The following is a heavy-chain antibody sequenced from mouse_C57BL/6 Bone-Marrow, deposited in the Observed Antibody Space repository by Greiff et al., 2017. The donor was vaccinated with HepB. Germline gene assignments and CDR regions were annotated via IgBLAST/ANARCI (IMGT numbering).Heavy chain of an antibody. Sequence: DVQLVESGEGLVKPGGSLKLSCAASGFTFSSYAMSWVRQTPEKRLEWVAYISSGGDYIYYADTVKGRFTISRDNARNTLYLQMSSLKSEDTAMYYCTRDPFYSNYEAWFAYWGQGTLVTVSA. J-gene: IGHJ3*01. V-gene: IGHV5-9-1*02. CDR1: GFTFSSYA. CDR2: ISSGGDYI. D-gene: IGHD2-5*01. CDR3: TRDPFYSNYEAWFAY.